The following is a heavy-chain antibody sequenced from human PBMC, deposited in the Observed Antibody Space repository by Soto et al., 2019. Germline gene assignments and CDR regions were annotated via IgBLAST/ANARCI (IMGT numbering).Heavy chain of an antibody. CDR3: TTDTWLLLGY. D-gene: IGHD3-22*01. V-gene: IGHV3-15*01. J-gene: IGHJ4*02. Sequence: GGTRRLSCAASGFTFSSGWPRWVGEAPGKGVEWVGRIKSKTDGGTIDYAATVKGRFTISRDDSKNTLYLQMNSLKTEDTAVYYCTTDTWLLLGYRGQRTLVAVSS. CDR2: IKSKTDGGTI. CDR1: GFTFSSGW.